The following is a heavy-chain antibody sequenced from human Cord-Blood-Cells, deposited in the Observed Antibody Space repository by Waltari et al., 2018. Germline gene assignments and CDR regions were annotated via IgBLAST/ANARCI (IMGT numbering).Heavy chain of an antibody. CDR1: GGSISSYY. V-gene: IGHV4-59*01. CDR2: IYYSGST. D-gene: IGHD2-2*01. CDR3: ARGCSSTSCYWYFDL. Sequence: QVQLQESGPGLVKPSETLSLTCTVSGGSISSYYWSWIRQPPGKGLEWIGYIYYSGSTNYTPSLKSRVTISVDTSKNQFSLKLSSVTAADTAVYYCARGCSSTSCYWYFDLWGRGTLVTVSS. J-gene: IGHJ2*01.